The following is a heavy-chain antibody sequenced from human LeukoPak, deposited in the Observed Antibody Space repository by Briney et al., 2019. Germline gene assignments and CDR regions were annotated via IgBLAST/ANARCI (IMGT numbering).Heavy chain of an antibody. Sequence: PGGSLGLSCAASGFTFSSYDMHWVRQATGKGLEWVSAIGTAGDTYYPGSVKGRFTISRENAKNSLYLQMNSLRAGDTAVYYCARGGIWFGDRSLGYWGQGTLVTVSS. J-gene: IGHJ4*02. V-gene: IGHV3-13*04. CDR3: ARGGIWFGDRSLGY. D-gene: IGHD3-10*01. CDR1: GFTFSSYD. CDR2: IGTAGDT.